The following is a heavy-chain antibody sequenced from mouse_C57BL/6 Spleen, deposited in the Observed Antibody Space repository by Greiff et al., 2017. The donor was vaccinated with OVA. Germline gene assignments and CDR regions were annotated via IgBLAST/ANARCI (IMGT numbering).Heavy chain of an antibody. CDR2: ISYDGSN. CDR3: ARDKVSRDAMDY. V-gene: IGHV3-6*01. CDR1: GYSITSGYY. J-gene: IGHJ4*01. D-gene: IGHD2-14*01. Sequence: ESGPGLVKPSQSLSLTCSVTGYSITSGYYWNWIRQFPGNKLEWMGYISYDGSNNYNPSLKNRISITRDTSKNQFFLKLNSVTTEDTATYYCARDKVSRDAMDYWGQGTSVTVSS.